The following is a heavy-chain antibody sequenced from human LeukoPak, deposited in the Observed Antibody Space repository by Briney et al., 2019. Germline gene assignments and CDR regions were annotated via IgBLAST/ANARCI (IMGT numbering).Heavy chain of an antibody. CDR1: GFTFSSYW. CDR3: ARDEYYDFWSGYFNYYGMDV. CDR2: IKQDGSEK. D-gene: IGHD3-3*01. V-gene: IGHV3-7*03. Sequence: GGSLRLSCAASGFTFSSYWMSWVRQAPGTGLEWVANIKQDGSEKYYVDSVKGRFTISRDNAKNSLYLQMNSLRAEDTAVYYCARDEYYDFWSGYFNYYGMDVWGQGTTVTVSS. J-gene: IGHJ6*02.